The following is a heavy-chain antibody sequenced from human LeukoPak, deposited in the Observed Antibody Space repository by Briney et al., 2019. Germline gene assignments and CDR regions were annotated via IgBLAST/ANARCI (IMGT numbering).Heavy chain of an antibody. D-gene: IGHD6-13*01. CDR2: IYYSGGT. CDR3: ARRAAAVGTYYMDV. Sequence: SETLSLTCTVSGGSISDYYWTWIRQPPGKGLEWIGYIYYSGGTNYNPSVKSRDTISVDTSKNQFSLKLSSVTAADTAVYYCARRAAAVGTYYMDVWGKGTTVTVSS. V-gene: IGHV4-59*01. CDR1: GGSISDYY. J-gene: IGHJ6*03.